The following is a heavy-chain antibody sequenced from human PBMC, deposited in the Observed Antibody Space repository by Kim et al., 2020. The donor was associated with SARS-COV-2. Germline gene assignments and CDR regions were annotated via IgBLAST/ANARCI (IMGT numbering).Heavy chain of an antibody. Sequence: RVTISRDTSKNTLYLQMNSLRAEDTAVYYCAREYAEMATIKAGYYYGMDVWGQGTTVTVSS. D-gene: IGHD5-12*01. CDR3: AREYAEMATIKAGYYYGMDV. J-gene: IGHJ6*02. V-gene: IGHV3-64*04.